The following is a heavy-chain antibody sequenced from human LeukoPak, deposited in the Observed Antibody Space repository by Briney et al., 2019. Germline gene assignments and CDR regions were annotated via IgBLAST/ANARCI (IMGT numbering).Heavy chain of an antibody. J-gene: IGHJ5*02. Sequence: GGSLRLSCEASGFTLKDHAMHWVRQAPGKGLEWVSGIYWNSDRIDYADSVKGRFTISRDNAKNSLYLQMNSLRAEDTAVYYCARSSKSIAAANWFDPWGQGTLVTVSS. CDR2: IYWNSDRI. D-gene: IGHD6-13*01. V-gene: IGHV3-9*01. CDR3: ARSSKSIAAANWFDP. CDR1: GFTLKDHA.